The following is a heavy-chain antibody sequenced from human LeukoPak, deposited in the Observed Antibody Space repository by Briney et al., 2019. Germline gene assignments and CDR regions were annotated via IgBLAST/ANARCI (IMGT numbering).Heavy chain of an antibody. CDR2: ISSSSSYI. D-gene: IGHD6-6*01. CDR1: GFTSSSYS. CDR3: ARARAAARFDY. Sequence: GGSLRLSCAASGFTSSSYSMNWVRQAPGKGLEWVSSISSSSSYIYYADSVKGRFTISRDNAKNSLYLQMNSLRAEDTAVYYCARARAAARFDYWGQGTLVTVSS. V-gene: IGHV3-21*01. J-gene: IGHJ4*02.